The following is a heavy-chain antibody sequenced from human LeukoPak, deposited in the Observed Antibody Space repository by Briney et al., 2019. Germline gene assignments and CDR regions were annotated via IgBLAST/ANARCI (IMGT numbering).Heavy chain of an antibody. Sequence: SETLSLTCTVSGGSISSSSYYWGWIRQPPGKGLEWIGSIYYSGSTYYNPSLKSRVTISVDTSKNQSSLKLSSVTAADTAVYYCARVVPRRYYDQPSNKFDPWGQGTLVTVSS. J-gene: IGHJ5*02. V-gene: IGHV4-39*07. CDR2: IYYSGST. CDR1: GGSISSSSYY. D-gene: IGHD3-22*01. CDR3: ARVVPRRYYDQPSNKFDP.